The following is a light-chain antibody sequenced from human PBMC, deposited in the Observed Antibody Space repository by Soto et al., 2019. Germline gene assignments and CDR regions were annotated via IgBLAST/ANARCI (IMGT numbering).Light chain of an antibody. CDR3: KRVSTTLLGK. CDR2: GAS. CDR1: QSINTY. Sequence: TSTWQTSQSINTYLNWYQQQPGKAPKLMIYGASSLQSGVPLRFSGSGSGTDFTLTISSLDIPDLAIYQCKRVSTTLLGKCGEGTKVDIK. V-gene: IGKV1-39*01. J-gene: IGKJ1*01.